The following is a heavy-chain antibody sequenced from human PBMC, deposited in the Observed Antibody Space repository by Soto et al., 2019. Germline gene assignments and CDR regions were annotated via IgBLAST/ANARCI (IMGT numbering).Heavy chain of an antibody. CDR3: AKGEGYCSGGSCFNWFDP. D-gene: IGHD2-15*01. J-gene: IGHJ5*02. CDR2: ISGSGGST. Sequence: GGSLRLSCAASGFTFDDYGMSWVRQAPGKGLEWVSAISGSGGSTYYADSVKGRFTISRDNSKNTLYLQMNSLRAEDTAVYYFAKGEGYCSGGSCFNWFDPWGQGTLVTVSS. V-gene: IGHV3-23*01. CDR1: GFTFDDYG.